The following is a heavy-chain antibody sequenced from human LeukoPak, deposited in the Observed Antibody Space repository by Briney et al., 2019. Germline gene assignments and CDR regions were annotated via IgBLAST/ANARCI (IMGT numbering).Heavy chain of an antibody. V-gene: IGHV5-51*01. Sequence: GESLKISCKASGYSFTTYWIGWVRQMPGKGLEWMGIICPGDSDTKYSPSFQGQVTISADKSIGTAYLQWSSLKASDTAMYYCASRPDYDILTGPPEAFDIWGQGTLVTVSS. CDR2: ICPGDSDT. CDR3: ASRPDYDILTGPPEAFDI. J-gene: IGHJ3*02. D-gene: IGHD3-9*01. CDR1: GYSFTTYW.